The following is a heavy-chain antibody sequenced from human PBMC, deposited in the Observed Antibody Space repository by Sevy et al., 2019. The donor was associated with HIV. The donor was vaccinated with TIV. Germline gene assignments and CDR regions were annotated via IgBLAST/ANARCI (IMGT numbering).Heavy chain of an antibody. V-gene: IGHV3-23*01. CDR2: ISGSGGTT. J-gene: IGHJ6*02. D-gene: IGHD6-19*01. CDR3: AKGLARGVAVAGSAWGMDV. CDR1: GFTFSNYA. Sequence: GGSLRLSCAASGFTFSNYAMNWVRQAPGKGLEWVSSISGSGGTTYYADSVGGRFTMSRDKSENTLYLQMHSLRVEDTAVHYGAKGLARGVAVAGSAWGMDVWGQGTTVTVSS.